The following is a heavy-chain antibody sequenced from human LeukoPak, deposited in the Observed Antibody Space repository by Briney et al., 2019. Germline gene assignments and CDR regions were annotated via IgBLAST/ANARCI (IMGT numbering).Heavy chain of an antibody. CDR3: ARTPGYSLGYTDY. J-gene: IGHJ4*02. Sequence: ASVKVSCKTSGYTFSSYDINWVRQATGQGLEWMGWMNPNSGDTGYAQKFQYRVTMTRNTSKSTAYMELSSLSSEDTTVYYCARTPGYSLGYTDYWGQGTLVTVSS. D-gene: IGHD5-18*01. CDR2: MNPNSGDT. V-gene: IGHV1-8*01. CDR1: GYTFSSYD.